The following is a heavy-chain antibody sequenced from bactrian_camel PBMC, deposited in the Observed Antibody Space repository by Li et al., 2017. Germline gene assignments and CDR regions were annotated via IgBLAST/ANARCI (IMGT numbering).Heavy chain of an antibody. CDR1: EYTWRYYC. D-gene: IGHD4*01. V-gene: IGHV3S67*01. CDR2: ITSGGTT. CDR3: AGVEIDRLCRWTEFSY. J-gene: IGHJ4*01. Sequence: DVQLAESGGDPVQAGGSLSLSCSASEYTWRYYCKAWFRQAPGKERDWVASITSGGTTYYAASVKGRFAISRDNAKNTLYLQMNRLNPDDTAMYYCAGVEIDRLCRWTEFSYWGQGTQVTVS.